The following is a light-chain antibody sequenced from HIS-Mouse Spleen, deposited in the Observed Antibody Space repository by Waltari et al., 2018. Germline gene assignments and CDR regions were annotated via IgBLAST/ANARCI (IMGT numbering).Light chain of an antibody. Sequence: DIVMTQSPDSPAVFLGERATINCKSSQSVLYSSNNKNYLAWYQQKPGQPPKLLIYWASTRESGVPDRFSGSGSGTDFTLTISSLQAEDVAVYYCQQYYSTPFTFGPGTKVDIK. J-gene: IGKJ3*01. CDR2: WAS. CDR3: QQYYSTPFT. CDR1: QSVLYSSNNKNY. V-gene: IGKV4-1*01.